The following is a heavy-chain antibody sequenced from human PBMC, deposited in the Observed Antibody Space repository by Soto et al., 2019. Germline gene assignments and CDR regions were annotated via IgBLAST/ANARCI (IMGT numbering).Heavy chain of an antibody. CDR1: GGSISSSSYY. J-gene: IGHJ6*01. CDR3: VVTSYYYYYGMDV. CDR2: IYYSGST. V-gene: IGHV4-39*01. Sequence: SETLSLTCTVSGGSISSSSYYWGWIRQPPGKGLEWIGSIYYSGSTYYNPSLKSRVTISVDTSKNQFSLKLSSVTAADTAVYYCVVTSYYYYYGMDVWGQGTTVTVSS. D-gene: IGHD1-26*01.